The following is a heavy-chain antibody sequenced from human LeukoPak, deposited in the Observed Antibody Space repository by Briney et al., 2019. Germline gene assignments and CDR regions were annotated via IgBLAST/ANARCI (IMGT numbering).Heavy chain of an antibody. D-gene: IGHD6-19*01. CDR1: GFTFSSYA. CDR2: ISGSGGST. J-gene: IGHJ4*02. V-gene: IGHV3-23*01. Sequence: PGGSLRLSCAASGFTFSSYAMSWVRQAPGKGLEWVSAISGSGGSTYYADSVKGRFTISRDNAKNSLYLQMNSLGAEDTAVYYCARDRGPIAVGIGYYFDYWGQGTLVTVSS. CDR3: ARDRGPIAVGIGYYFDY.